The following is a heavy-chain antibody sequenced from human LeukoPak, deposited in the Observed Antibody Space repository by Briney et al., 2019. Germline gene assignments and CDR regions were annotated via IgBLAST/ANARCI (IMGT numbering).Heavy chain of an antibody. CDR2: INPSGGST. CDR1: GYTFTSYV. CDR3: ARDISSGYLFDY. V-gene: IGHV1-46*01. Sequence: ASVKVSCKVSGYTFTSYVMNWVRQAPGQGLEWMGIINPSGGSTSYAQKFQGRVTMTRDMSTSTVYMELSSLRSEDTAVYYCARDISSGYLFDYWGQGTLVTVSS. D-gene: IGHD3-22*01. J-gene: IGHJ4*02.